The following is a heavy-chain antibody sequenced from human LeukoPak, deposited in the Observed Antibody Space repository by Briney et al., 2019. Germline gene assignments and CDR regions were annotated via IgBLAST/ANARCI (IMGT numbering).Heavy chain of an antibody. CDR2: IYSGGST. CDR3: AREFEVAGLAMDV. Sequence: GGSLRLSCAASGFSVRTNYMSWVRQAPGKGLEWASVIYSGGSTYYAESVKGRFTISRDNSKNTLYLQMKSLRAEDTAVYYCAREFEVAGLAMDVWGKGTTVTVSS. V-gene: IGHV3-53*01. D-gene: IGHD6-19*01. CDR1: GFSVRTNY. J-gene: IGHJ6*04.